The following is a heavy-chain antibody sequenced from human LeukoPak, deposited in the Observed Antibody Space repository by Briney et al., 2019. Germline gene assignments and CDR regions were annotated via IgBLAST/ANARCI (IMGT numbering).Heavy chain of an antibody. Sequence: GGSLRLSCAASGFTFSDYYMSWIRQAPGKGLEWVSYISSSGSNTYFADSVKGRFTTSRDNAKNSLYLQMNSLRAEDTAVYYCARNYYDSSGYYSYYYMDVWGKGTTVTVSS. CDR2: ISSSGSNT. CDR3: ARNYYDSSGYYSYYYMDV. V-gene: IGHV3-11*04. J-gene: IGHJ6*03. CDR1: GFTFSDYY. D-gene: IGHD3-22*01.